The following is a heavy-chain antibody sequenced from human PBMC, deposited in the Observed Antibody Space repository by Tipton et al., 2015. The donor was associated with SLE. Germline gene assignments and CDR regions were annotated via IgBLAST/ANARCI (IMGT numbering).Heavy chain of an antibody. Sequence: TLPLTCAVYGGSFSGYYWSWIRQPPGKGLEWLGEINHSGSTNYNQSLKSRVTISVDTSKNQFSLRLSSVTAADSAVYYCARGPQQLDAFDIWGQGTMVTVSS. J-gene: IGHJ3*02. D-gene: IGHD6-13*01. V-gene: IGHV4-34*01. CDR3: ARGPQQLDAFDI. CDR1: GGSFSGYY. CDR2: INHSGST.